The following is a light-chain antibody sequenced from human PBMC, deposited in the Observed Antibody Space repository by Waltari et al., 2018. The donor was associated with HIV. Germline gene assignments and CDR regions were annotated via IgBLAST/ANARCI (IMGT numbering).Light chain of an antibody. V-gene: IGLV3-25*03. Sequence: SYELTQPPSVSVSPGQTARITCSGDALPNQYAYWYQRKPGQAPVFVIYKDSERPSGIPERFSGSSSGTTVTLTISGVQAEDEADYYCQSADSSGTYVLFGGGTKLTVL. CDR2: KDS. J-gene: IGLJ2*01. CDR3: QSADSSGTYVL. CDR1: ALPNQY.